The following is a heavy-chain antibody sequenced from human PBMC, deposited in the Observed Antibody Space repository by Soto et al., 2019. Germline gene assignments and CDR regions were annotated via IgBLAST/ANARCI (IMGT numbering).Heavy chain of an antibody. J-gene: IGHJ4*02. Sequence: SETLSLTCAVSGGSISGSYYYWAWLRQSPGKGPEWIGSVFYTGFPSYNPSLESRVSVSVDTSKSQFSLKLSAVTAADTAVYYCATSQKGYNWNYFDHWGQGALVTVSS. CDR1: GGSISGSYYY. D-gene: IGHD1-20*01. CDR2: VFYTGFP. CDR3: ATSQKGYNWNYFDH. V-gene: IGHV4-39*01.